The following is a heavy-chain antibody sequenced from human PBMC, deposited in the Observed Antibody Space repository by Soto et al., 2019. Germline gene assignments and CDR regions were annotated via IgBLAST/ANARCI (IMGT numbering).Heavy chain of an antibody. J-gene: IGHJ6*01. V-gene: IGHV4-38-2*01. CDR2: IYHSGST. CDR1: GYSISSGYY. CDR3: ASGIDFYYAMDV. Sequence: SETLSLTCAVSGYSISSGYYWGWVRQPPGKGLEWIGSIYHSGSTYYNASLKSRVTISVDTSKNQFSLKLTSVTDADTAVYYCASGIDFYYAMDVWGQGTTVTVSS.